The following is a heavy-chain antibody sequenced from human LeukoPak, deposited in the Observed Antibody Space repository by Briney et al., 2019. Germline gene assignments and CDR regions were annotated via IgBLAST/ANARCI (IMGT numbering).Heavy chain of an antibody. Sequence: GRSLRLSCAASGFTFSSHGMHWVRQAPGKGLEWVAVISYDGSNKYYADSVKGRFTISRDNPKNTLYLQMNSLRAEDTAVYYCAKDLGGSGSYSLIDYWGQGTLVTVSS. CDR3: AKDLGGSGSYSLIDY. V-gene: IGHV3-30*18. J-gene: IGHJ4*02. CDR1: GFTFSSHG. CDR2: ISYDGSNK. D-gene: IGHD3-10*01.